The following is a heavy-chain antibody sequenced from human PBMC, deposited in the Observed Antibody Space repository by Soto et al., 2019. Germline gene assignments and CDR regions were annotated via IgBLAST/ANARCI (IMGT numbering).Heavy chain of an antibody. CDR1: GYTFYSHS. Sequence: QAQLVQSGAEVKKPGASVKVSCKASGYTFYSHSISWVRQAPGQGLEWMGRISADNSNTKYAQKFRGRVTMTTDTSTSTVYMELRTLRSDDTAVYYCARCIQQDYYYGMDVCGQGTTVTVS. CDR3: ARCIQQDYYYGMDV. D-gene: IGHD5-18*01. V-gene: IGHV1-18*01. J-gene: IGHJ6*02. CDR2: ISADNSNT.